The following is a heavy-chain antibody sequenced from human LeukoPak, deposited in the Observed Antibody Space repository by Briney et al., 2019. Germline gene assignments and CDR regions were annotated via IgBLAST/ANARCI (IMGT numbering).Heavy chain of an antibody. Sequence: GGSLRLSCAASGFTFSTYWMSWVRQAAGKGLEWVANIKYDGSEKYYGDFVKGRLTISRDNAENTLYLQMNSLRAEDTAVYYCARSSGTGWFDPWGQGILVTVSS. CDR2: IKYDGSEK. J-gene: IGHJ5*02. CDR1: GFTFSTYW. V-gene: IGHV3-7*01. D-gene: IGHD1-1*01. CDR3: ARSSGTGWFDP.